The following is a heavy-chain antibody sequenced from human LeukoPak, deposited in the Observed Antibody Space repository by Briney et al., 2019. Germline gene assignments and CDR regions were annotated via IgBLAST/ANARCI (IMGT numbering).Heavy chain of an antibody. J-gene: IGHJ5*02. V-gene: IGHV3-23*01. CDR2: ISGSGGST. CDR1: GFTFSSYG. D-gene: IGHD1-7*01. Sequence: PGGSLRLSCAASGFTFSSYGMSWVRQAPGKGLEWVSAISGSGGSTYYADSVKGRFTISRDNSKNTLYLQMDSLRAEDTAVYYCAKEGHNWNYGLCHRWFDPWGQGTLVTVSS. CDR3: AKEGHNWNYGLCHRWFDP.